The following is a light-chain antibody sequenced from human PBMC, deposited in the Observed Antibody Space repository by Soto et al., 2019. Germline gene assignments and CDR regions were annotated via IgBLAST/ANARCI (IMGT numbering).Light chain of an antibody. CDR2: WSS. CDR1: QSVLDSSANKHY. V-gene: IGKV4-1*01. CDR3: QQYYTLPLT. Sequence: DIVMTQSPDYLAVSLGERATINCKSSQSVLDSSANKHYLSWYQQKPGQPPKLLIYWSSTRESGVPDRFSGSGSGTDFTLTISSLQAEDVAVYYCQQYYTLPLTFGGWTKVEIK. J-gene: IGKJ4*01.